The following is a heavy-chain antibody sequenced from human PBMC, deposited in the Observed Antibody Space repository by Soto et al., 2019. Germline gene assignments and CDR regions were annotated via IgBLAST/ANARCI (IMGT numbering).Heavy chain of an antibody. D-gene: IGHD1-1*01. V-gene: IGHV4-39*01. CDR1: GFYINNIFCY. CDR2: ISRSGTT. CDR3: ARVGNWNDGLGS. J-gene: IGHJ5*02. Sequence: TDTLSLSCTVSGFYINNIFCYWGWVRQPPGNGLERIAIISRSGTTYYNPSLKSRVTKPIDTSRNQLSLKLTSVTAADTAVYYCARVGNWNDGLGSWGQGALVTVSS.